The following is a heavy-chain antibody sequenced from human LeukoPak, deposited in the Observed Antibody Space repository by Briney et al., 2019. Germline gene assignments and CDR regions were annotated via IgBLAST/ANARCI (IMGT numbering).Heavy chain of an antibody. D-gene: IGHD3-22*01. Sequence: SETLSLTCTVSGGSISSYYWSWIRQPAGKGLEWIGRIYTSGSTNYNPSLKSRVTISIDTSKNQFSLKLSSVTAADTAVYYCARNRNYYDSSLGYWGQGTLVTVSS. J-gene: IGHJ4*02. CDR2: IYTSGST. V-gene: IGHV4-4*07. CDR3: ARNRNYYDSSLGY. CDR1: GGSISSYY.